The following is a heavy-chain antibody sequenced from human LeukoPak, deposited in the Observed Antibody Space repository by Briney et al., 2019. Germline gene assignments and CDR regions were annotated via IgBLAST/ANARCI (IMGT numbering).Heavy chain of an antibody. CDR1: GGSFSGYY. Sequence: PSETLSLTCAVYGGSFSGYYWSWIRQPPGKGLEWIGEINHSGSTNYNPSLKSRVTISVDTSKNQFSLKLRSVTAADTAVYYCARGLKLRIVGVTAAIGDRFHPWGQGTLVTVSS. CDR2: INHSGST. CDR3: ARGLKLRIVGVTAAIGDRFHP. V-gene: IGHV4-34*01. D-gene: IGHD2-2*01. J-gene: IGHJ5*02.